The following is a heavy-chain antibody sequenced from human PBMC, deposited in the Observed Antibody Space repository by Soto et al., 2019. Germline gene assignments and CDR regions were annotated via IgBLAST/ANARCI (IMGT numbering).Heavy chain of an antibody. CDR2: VSPDGTST. Sequence: PVGSLRLSCAASGFTFRGYWMHWVRQAPGKGLVWVSRVSPDGTSTSYGDSVKGRFTISRDNAKDTLYLQLNSLTAEDTAVYYCGIDVANTGGFSDPCGQGILVTVSS. CDR1: GFTFRGYW. J-gene: IGHJ5*02. CDR3: GIDVANTGGFSDP. D-gene: IGHD2-15*01. V-gene: IGHV3-74*01.